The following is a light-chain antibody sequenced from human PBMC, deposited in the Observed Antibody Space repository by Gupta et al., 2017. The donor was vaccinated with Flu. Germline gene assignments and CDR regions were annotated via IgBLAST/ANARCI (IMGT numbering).Light chain of an antibody. J-gene: IGLJ1*01. CDR3: QEWDSNTVG. CDR2: QDN. V-gene: IGLV3-1*01. CDR1: KLGNQS. Sequence: TATSTCSGVKLGNQSVCQYQPKPAQSPVLGIYQDNKRPSGIPECFSGSNSATTVTLTISGTPAVDESYYYCQEWDSNTVGFGTGTKLTVL.